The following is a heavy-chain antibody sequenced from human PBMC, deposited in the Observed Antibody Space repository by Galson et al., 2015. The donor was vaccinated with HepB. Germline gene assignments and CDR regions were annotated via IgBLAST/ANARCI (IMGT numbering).Heavy chain of an antibody. CDR3: ARDRSHIVLMVYATTRFDY. J-gene: IGHJ4*02. CDR1: GYTFTSYY. V-gene: IGHV1-46*01. Sequence: CKASGYTFTSYYMHWVRQAPGQGLEWMGIINPSGGSTSYAQKFQGRVTMTRDTSTSTVYMELSSLRSEDTAVYYCARDRSHIVLMVYATTRFDYWGQGTLVTVSS. D-gene: IGHD2-8*01. CDR2: INPSGGST.